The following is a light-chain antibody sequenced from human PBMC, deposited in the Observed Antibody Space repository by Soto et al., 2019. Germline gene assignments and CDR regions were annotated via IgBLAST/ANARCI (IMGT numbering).Light chain of an antibody. Sequence: ENVLTQSPGTLSLSPGESATLSCRASRSVSSRYLAWYQQKPGQAPRLLIYGVSSRATGIPDRFSGSGSGTDFTLTISRLEPEDFAVYYCQQYGSSPLTFGQGTKVDIK. CDR3: QQYGSSPLT. V-gene: IGKV3-20*01. CDR1: RSVSSRY. J-gene: IGKJ1*01. CDR2: GVS.